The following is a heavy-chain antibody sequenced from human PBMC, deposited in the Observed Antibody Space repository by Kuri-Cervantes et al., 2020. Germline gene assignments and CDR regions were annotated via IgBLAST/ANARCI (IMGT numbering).Heavy chain of an antibody. D-gene: IGHD3-10*01. CDR2: ISYDGSNK. V-gene: IGHV3-30-3*01. Sequence: LSLTCAASGFTFSSYAMHWVRQAPGKGLEWVAVISYDGSNKYYADSVKGRFTISRDNSKNTLYLQMNSLRAEDTAVYYCAKGIGYYYGSGSCYKRSDANFGFDYWGQGTLVTVSS. J-gene: IGHJ4*02. CDR1: GFTFSSYA. CDR3: AKGIGYYYGSGSCYKRSDANFGFDY.